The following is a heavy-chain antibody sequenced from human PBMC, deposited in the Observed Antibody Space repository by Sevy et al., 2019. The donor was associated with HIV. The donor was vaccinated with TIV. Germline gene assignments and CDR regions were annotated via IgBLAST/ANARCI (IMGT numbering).Heavy chain of an antibody. CDR3: AKDRDIAARTRPPFDY. Sequence: GGSLRLSCAASGFTFSSYAMSWVRQAPGKGLEWVSAISGSGGSTYYADSVKGRFTISRDNSKNTLDLQMNSLRAEDTAVYYCAKDRDIAARTRPPFDYWGQGTLVTVSS. V-gene: IGHV3-23*01. J-gene: IGHJ4*02. CDR1: GFTFSSYA. D-gene: IGHD6-6*01. CDR2: ISGSGGST.